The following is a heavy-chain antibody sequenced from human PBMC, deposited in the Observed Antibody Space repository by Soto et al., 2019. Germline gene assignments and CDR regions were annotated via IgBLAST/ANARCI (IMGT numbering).Heavy chain of an antibody. CDR1: GYMFTSYF. J-gene: IGHJ4*02. CDR2: INPSDGTT. V-gene: IGHV1-46*01. Sequence: QGHLVQSRAEVKRPGASVRVSCESSGYMFTSYFIHWVRQAPGQGLEWVGVINPSDGTTTYAQKFQARITMTRDTSTTTVDMELSSLRSEDTAVYYCARDKDSSARPRAEFDYWGQGTLITVSS. D-gene: IGHD6-19*01. CDR3: ARDKDSSARPRAEFDY.